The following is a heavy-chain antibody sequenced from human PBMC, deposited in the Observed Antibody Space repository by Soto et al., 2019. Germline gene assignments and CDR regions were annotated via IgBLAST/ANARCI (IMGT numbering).Heavy chain of an antibody. CDR1: GFTFSSNW. V-gene: IGHV3-7*03. CDR2: IKQDGSER. J-gene: IGHJ4*02. Sequence: EVQLVESGGGLVQPGGSLRLSCVASGFTFSSNWMSWVRQAPGKGLEWVATIKQDGSERYYVDSVKGRFTVSRDNAKNSLYLQMSSLRAEDTAVYYCARGDYFDRRFDNWGQGTLVTVSS. D-gene: IGHD3-22*01. CDR3: ARGDYFDRRFDN.